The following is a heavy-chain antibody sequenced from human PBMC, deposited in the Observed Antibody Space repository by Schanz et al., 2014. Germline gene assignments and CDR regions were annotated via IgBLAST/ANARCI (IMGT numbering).Heavy chain of an antibody. CDR2: IGVDGTTT. V-gene: IGHV3-48*01. J-gene: IGHJ4*02. Sequence: EVQLAESGGGLVQPGGSLRLSCLASGFAFSSYGMNWLRQAPGKGLEWVSVIGVDGTTTYYADSVKGRFTISRDNAKNSLYLEMNSLRAEDTALYYCARDRRNADLDYWGQGTLGTVSS. D-gene: IGHD1-1*01. CDR1: GFAFSSYG. CDR3: ARDRRNADLDY.